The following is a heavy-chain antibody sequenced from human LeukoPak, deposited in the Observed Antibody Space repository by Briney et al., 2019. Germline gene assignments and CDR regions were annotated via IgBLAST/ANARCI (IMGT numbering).Heavy chain of an antibody. V-gene: IGHV4-34*01. CDR3: AHHSYSNYLLDY. CDR1: GGSFSGYY. Sequence: SETLSLTCAVYGGSFSGYYWSWIRQPPGKGLEWIGEINHSGSTNYNPSLKSRVTISVDTSKNQFSLKLSSVTAADTAVYYCAHHSYSNYLLDYWGQGTLVTVSS. J-gene: IGHJ4*02. D-gene: IGHD4-11*01. CDR2: INHSGST.